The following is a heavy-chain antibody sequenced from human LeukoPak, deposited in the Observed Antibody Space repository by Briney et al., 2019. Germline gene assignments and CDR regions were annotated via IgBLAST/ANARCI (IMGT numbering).Heavy chain of an antibody. J-gene: IGHJ3*02. V-gene: IGHV1-69*01. CDR3: TGSTSQFDAFDI. CDR2: IIPIFGTA. D-gene: IGHD2-2*01. CDR1: GGTFSSYA. Sequence: SVTVSCKASGGTFSSYAISWVRQAPGQGLEWMGGIIPIFGTANYAQKFQGRVTITADESTSTAYMELSSLRSEDTAVYYCTGSTSQFDAFDIWGQGTMVTVSS.